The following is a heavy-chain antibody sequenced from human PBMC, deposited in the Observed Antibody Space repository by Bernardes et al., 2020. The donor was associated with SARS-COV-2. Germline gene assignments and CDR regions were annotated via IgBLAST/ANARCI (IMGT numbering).Heavy chain of an antibody. Sequence: GGSPRLSCAASGFSLSNSYMTWIRQAPGRGLEWVSYISYSGDYTRYADSVKGRFIISRDNAKNSLFLQMNNLRAEDTAIYYCAWYRGDHWGQGTLVTVSS. CDR1: GFSLSNSY. CDR3: AWYRGDH. CDR2: ISYSGDYT. J-gene: IGHJ4*02. D-gene: IGHD3-10*01. V-gene: IGHV3-11*03.